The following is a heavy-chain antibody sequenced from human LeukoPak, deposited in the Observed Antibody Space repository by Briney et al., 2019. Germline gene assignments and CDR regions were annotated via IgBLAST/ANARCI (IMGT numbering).Heavy chain of an antibody. CDR2: VHYSGRT. V-gene: IGHV4-59*08. J-gene: IGHJ4*02. CDR3: ARHYKSTRTTVFDY. CDR1: GVSISPYY. D-gene: IGHD4-11*01. Sequence: SETLSLTCTVSGVSISPYYWTWSRQPPGKGLEWIGYVHYSGRTKYNPSLKSRVTISLHTSKNQFSLRLSSVSAADTAVYYCARHYKSTRTTVFDYWGQGTLVTVSS.